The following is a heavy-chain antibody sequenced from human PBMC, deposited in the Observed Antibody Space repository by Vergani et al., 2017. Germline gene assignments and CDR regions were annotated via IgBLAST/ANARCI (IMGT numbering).Heavy chain of an antibody. V-gene: IGHV3-7*01. CDR3: AGVGWYYGSGSDPDAFDI. D-gene: IGHD3-10*01. CDR2: IKQGGSEK. CDR1: VFTFSSYC. Sequence: EVQLVESGGGFVKPGGSLRLSCAASVFTFSSYCMSWVRQAPGKGLEWVANIKQGGSEKYYVDSVKGRFTISRDNAKNSLYLQMNGLKTESTAVYYCAGVGWYYGSGSDPDAFDIWGQGTMVTVSS. J-gene: IGHJ3*02.